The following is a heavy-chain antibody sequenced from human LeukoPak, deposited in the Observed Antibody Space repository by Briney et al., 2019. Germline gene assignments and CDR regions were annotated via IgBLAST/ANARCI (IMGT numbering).Heavy chain of an antibody. CDR2: IHYSGST. J-gene: IGHJ3*02. V-gene: IGHV4-39*01. CDR3: AISPYYYDSSGYSPLIPPTI. D-gene: IGHD3-22*01. CDR1: GGSISSSSYY. Sequence: SETLSLTCTVSGGSISSSSYYWGWIRQPPGKRLECIGSIHYSGSTYYNPSLKSRVTISVDTSKNQFSLKLSSVTAADTAVYYCAISPYYYDSSGYSPLIPPTIWGQGTMVTVSS.